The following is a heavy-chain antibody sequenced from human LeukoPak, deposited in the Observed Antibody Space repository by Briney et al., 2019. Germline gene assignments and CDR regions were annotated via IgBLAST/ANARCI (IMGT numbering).Heavy chain of an antibody. CDR1: GGSISSSSYY. CDR2: IYYSGST. J-gene: IGHJ4*02. Sequence: SETLSLTCTVSGGSISSSSYYWGWIRQPPGKGLEWIGSIYYSGSTYYNPSLESRVTISVDTSKNQFSLKLSSVTAADTAVYYCAREIGWYFDYWGQGTLVTVSS. D-gene: IGHD6-19*01. CDR3: AREIGWYFDY. V-gene: IGHV4-39*07.